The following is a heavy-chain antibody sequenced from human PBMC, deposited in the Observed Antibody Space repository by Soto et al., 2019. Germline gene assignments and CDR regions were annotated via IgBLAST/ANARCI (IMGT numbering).Heavy chain of an antibody. CDR3: AKDLNTVTTYYYYYGMDV. J-gene: IGHJ6*02. D-gene: IGHD4-17*01. Sequence: PGGSLRLSCAASGFTFSSYGMHWVRQAPGKGLEWVAVISYDGSNKYYADSVKGRFTISRDNSKNTLYLQMNSLRAEDTAVYYCAKDLNTVTTYYYYYGMDVWGQGTTVTVSS. V-gene: IGHV3-30*18. CDR2: ISYDGSNK. CDR1: GFTFSSYG.